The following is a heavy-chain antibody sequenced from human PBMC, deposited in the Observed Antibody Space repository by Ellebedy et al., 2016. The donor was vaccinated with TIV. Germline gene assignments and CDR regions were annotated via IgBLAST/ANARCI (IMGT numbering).Heavy chain of an antibody. CDR3: ARDDYDILTGSGSYFDS. D-gene: IGHD3-9*01. V-gene: IGHV1-2*02. CDR1: GDTFTGYY. CDR2: INPNSGGP. J-gene: IGHJ4*02. Sequence: ASVKVSCKASGDTFTGYYMHWVRPAPGQGLEWMGWINPNSGGPNYAQKFKGRVTMTRDTSISTAYMELSRLRSDDSAVYDCARDDYDILTGSGSYFDSWGQGTLVTVSS.